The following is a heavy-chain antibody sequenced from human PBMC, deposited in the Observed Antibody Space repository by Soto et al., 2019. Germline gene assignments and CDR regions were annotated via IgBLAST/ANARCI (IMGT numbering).Heavy chain of an antibody. Sequence: QLQLQESGSGLVKPSQTLSLTCAVSGGSISSGGYSWSWIRQPPGKGLEWIGYIYHSGSTYYNPSLKSSAAISVDRSKNQVSLKLSSVTAADTAVYYCARGGVDYYDSSGYYFSPYFFDYWGQGTLVTVSS. CDR3: ARGGVDYYDSSGYYFSPYFFDY. CDR2: IYHSGST. D-gene: IGHD3-22*01. V-gene: IGHV4-30-2*01. J-gene: IGHJ4*02. CDR1: GGSISSGGYS.